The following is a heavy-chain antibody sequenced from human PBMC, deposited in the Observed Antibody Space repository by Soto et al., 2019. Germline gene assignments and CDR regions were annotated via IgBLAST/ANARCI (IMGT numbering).Heavy chain of an antibody. Sequence: GESLKISCKASGYNLINTFSNYWIGWVRQTPGKGLEWMGIIHPGDSDTRYSPSFQGQVTISADKSISTAYLQWSSLKASDTAMYYCALGPSGWTAHFDYWGQGTLVTVSS. CDR3: ALGPSGWTAHFDY. CDR2: IHPGDSDT. D-gene: IGHD6-19*01. J-gene: IGHJ4*02. V-gene: IGHV5-51*01. CDR1: GYNLINTFSNYW.